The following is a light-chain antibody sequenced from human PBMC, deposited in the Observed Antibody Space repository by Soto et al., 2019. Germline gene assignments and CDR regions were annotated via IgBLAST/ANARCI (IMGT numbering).Light chain of an antibody. CDR3: QQRSDWVT. V-gene: IGKV3-11*01. CDR2: DAS. CDR1: QSVSSS. Sequence: EIVLTQSPATLSLSPGEAATLSCRAGQSVSSSVAWYQQKPGQPPRLLIYDASNRATGIPVRFSGSGSGTDFTLTISSLGPEDFAVYYCQQRSDWVTFGGGTKVEL. J-gene: IGKJ4*01.